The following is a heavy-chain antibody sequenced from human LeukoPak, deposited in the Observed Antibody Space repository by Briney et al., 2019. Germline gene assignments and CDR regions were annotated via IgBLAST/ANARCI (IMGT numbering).Heavy chain of an antibody. V-gene: IGHV3-23*01. Sequence: GGSLRLSCAGSGFTFSSYAMSWVRQAPGKGLEGVSTITGGARTTYYADAVEGRYTISRGNSKNTVFLQMNSLRAEDTAVYYCAKDTPLTAYGSGWSTNAFDYWGQGTLVTVSS. D-gene: IGHD6-19*01. CDR3: AKDTPLTAYGSGWSTNAFDY. J-gene: IGHJ4*02. CDR2: ITGGARTT. CDR1: GFTFSSYA.